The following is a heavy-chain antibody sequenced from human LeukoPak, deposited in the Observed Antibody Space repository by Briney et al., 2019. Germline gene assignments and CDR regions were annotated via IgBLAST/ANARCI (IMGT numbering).Heavy chain of an antibody. D-gene: IGHD6-19*01. CDR3: ARDPSIPVAGTY. J-gene: IGHJ4*02. CDR2: IEGDGSST. V-gene: IGHV3-74*01. CDR1: GFTFSHYR. Sequence: GGSLGLSCAASGFTFSHYRMHWVRQAPGKGLEWVSRIEGDGSSTNYADSVRGRFTISRDNAKNTLYLQMNSLRAEDTAVYYCARDPSIPVAGTYWGQGTLVTVSS.